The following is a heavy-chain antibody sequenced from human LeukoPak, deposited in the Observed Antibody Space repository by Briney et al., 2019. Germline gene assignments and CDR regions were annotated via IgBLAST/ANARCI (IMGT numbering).Heavy chain of an antibody. Sequence: SETLSLXCAVYGGSYSGYYWSWIRRPPGKGLESIGEINHSGSTNYNPSLKSRVTISVDTSKNQFSLKLSSVTAADTAVYYCARDRPRDFWSGYYAPVAFDIWGQGTMVTVSS. V-gene: IGHV4-34*01. D-gene: IGHD3-3*01. J-gene: IGHJ3*02. CDR3: ARDRPRDFWSGYYAPVAFDI. CDR1: GGSYSGYY. CDR2: INHSGST.